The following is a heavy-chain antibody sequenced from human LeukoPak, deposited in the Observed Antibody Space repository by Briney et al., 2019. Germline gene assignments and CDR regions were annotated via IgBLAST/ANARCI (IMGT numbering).Heavy chain of an antibody. Sequence: PSETLSLTCTVSGGSISSYYWSWIRQPAGKGLEWIGRIYTSGSTNYNPSLKSRVTISVDKSKNQFSLKLSSVTAADTAVYYCARVYSSSRGSYYYMDVWGKGTTVTVSS. CDR1: GGSISSYY. D-gene: IGHD6-13*01. CDR2: IYTSGST. J-gene: IGHJ6*03. V-gene: IGHV4-4*07. CDR3: ARVYSSSRGSYYYMDV.